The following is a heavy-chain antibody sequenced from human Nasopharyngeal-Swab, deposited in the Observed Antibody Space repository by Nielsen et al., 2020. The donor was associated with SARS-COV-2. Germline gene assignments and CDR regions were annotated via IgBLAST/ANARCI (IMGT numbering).Heavy chain of an antibody. Sequence: WIRQPPGKGLEWVSVIYSGGSSTYYADSVKGRFTISRDNSKNTLYLQMNSLRAEETAVYYCAKAVGAITIFGVVIKKAHGMDVWGQGTTVTVSS. J-gene: IGHJ6*02. CDR2: IYSGGSST. D-gene: IGHD3-3*01. CDR3: AKAVGAITIFGVVIKKAHGMDV. V-gene: IGHV3-23*03.